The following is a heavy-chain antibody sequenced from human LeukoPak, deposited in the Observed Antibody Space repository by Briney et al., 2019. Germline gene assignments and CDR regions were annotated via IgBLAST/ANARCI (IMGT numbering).Heavy chain of an antibody. CDR3: ARMNYRSLFDY. V-gene: IGHV4-39*01. J-gene: IGHJ4*02. CDR2: IYYSGST. Sequence: PSETLSLTCTVSGGSISSSSYYWGWIRQPPGKGLEWIGSIYYSGSTYYNPSLKSRVTISVDTSKNQFSLKLSSVTAADTAVYYCARMNYRSLFDYWGQGTLVTVSS. CDR1: GGSISSSSYY. D-gene: IGHD1-7*01.